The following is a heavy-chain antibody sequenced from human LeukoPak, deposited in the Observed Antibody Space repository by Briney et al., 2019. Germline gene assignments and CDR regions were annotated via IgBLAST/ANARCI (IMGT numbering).Heavy chain of an antibody. CDR2: VNPNSGNT. D-gene: IGHD6-6*01. Sequence: ASVKVSCKASGYTFTSYDVNWVRQATGQGLEWMGWVNPNSGNTAYAQNFQGRVTMTSDTSINTAYMELCSLRSEDTAVYYCARGAWTSSFDYWGQGTLVTVSS. CDR3: ARGAWTSSFDY. CDR1: GYTFTSYD. J-gene: IGHJ4*02. V-gene: IGHV1-8*01.